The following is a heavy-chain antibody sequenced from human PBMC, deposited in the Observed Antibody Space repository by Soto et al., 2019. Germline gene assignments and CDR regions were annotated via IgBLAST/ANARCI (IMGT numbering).Heavy chain of an antibody. CDR3: ARDPGSGYDYRVLTSNWFDP. D-gene: IGHD5-12*01. V-gene: IGHV3-74*01. CDR2: TNSDGSST. J-gene: IGHJ5*02. Sequence: PGGSLRLSCAASGFTFSSYWMHWVRQAPGKGLVWVSRTNSDGSSTSYADSVKGRFTISRDNAKNTLYLQMNSLRAEDTAVYYWARDPGSGYDYRVLTSNWFDPWGQGTLVTVSS. CDR1: GFTFSSYW.